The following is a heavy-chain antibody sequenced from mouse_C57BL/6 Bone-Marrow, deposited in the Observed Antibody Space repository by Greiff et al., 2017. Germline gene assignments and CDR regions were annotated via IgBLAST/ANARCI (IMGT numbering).Heavy chain of an antibody. CDR3: ASLLWLRRRRFAY. CDR1: GYTFTSYW. D-gene: IGHD2-2*01. CDR2: IHPNSGST. Sequence: VQLQQPGAELVKPGASVKLSCKAFGYTFTSYWMHWVKQRPGQGLEWIGMIHPNSGSTNYNEKFKSKATLTVDKSSSTAYMQLSSLTSEDSAVYYCASLLWLRRRRFAYWGQGTLVTVSA. J-gene: IGHJ3*01. V-gene: IGHV1-64*01.